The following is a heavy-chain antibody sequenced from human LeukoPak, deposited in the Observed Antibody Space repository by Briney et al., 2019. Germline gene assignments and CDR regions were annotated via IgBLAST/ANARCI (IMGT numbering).Heavy chain of an antibody. CDR3: ARRSGSESRAGAFDI. CDR1: GGSFSGYY. J-gene: IGHJ3*02. CDR2: INHSGST. V-gene: IGHV4-34*01. Sequence: SETLSLTCAVYGGSFSGYYWSWIRQPPGKGLEWIGEINHSGSTNYNPSLKSRVTISVDTSKNQFSLKLSSVTAADTAVYYCARRSGSESRAGAFDIWGQGTMVTVSS.